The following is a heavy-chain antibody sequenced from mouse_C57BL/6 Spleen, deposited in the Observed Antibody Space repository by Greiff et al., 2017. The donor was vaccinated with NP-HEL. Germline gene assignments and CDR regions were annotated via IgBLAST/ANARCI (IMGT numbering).Heavy chain of an antibody. D-gene: IGHD1-1*01. CDR3: ARTVVEDYFDY. CDR1: GFTFSDYG. Sequence: EVMLVESGGGLVKPGGSLKLSCAASGFTFSDYGMHWVRQAPEKGLEWVAYISSGSSTIYYAGTVKGRFTISRDNAKHTLFLQMTSLRSEDTAMYYCARTVVEDYFDYWGQGTTLTVSS. J-gene: IGHJ2*01. V-gene: IGHV5-17*01. CDR2: ISSGSSTI.